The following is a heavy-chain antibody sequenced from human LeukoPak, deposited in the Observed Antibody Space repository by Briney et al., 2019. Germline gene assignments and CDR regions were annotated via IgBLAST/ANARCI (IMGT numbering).Heavy chain of an antibody. Sequence: GASVKVSCKASGYTFTGYYMHWVRQAPGQGLEWMRWINPNSGGTNYAQKFQGRVTMTRDTSISTAYMELSRLRSDDTAVYYCARDGFEIVATLFYYWGQGTLVTVSS. J-gene: IGHJ4*02. D-gene: IGHD5-12*01. CDR3: ARDGFEIVATLFYY. V-gene: IGHV1-2*02. CDR2: INPNSGGT. CDR1: GYTFTGYY.